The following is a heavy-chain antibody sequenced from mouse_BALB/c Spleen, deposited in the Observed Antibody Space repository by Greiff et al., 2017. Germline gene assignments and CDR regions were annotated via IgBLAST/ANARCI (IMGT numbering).Heavy chain of an antibody. Sequence: EVKVVESGGDLVKPGGSLKLSCAASGFTFSSFGMHWVRQAPEKGLEWVAYISSGSSTIYYADTVKGRFTISRDNPKNTLFLQMTSLRSEDTAMYYCARNWDSFDYWGQGTTLTVSS. CDR3: ARNWDSFDY. CDR2: ISSGSSTI. CDR1: GFTFSSFG. J-gene: IGHJ2*01. V-gene: IGHV5-17*02. D-gene: IGHD4-1*01.